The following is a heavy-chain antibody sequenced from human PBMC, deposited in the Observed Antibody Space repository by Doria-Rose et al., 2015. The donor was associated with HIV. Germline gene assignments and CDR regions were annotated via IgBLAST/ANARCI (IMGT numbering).Heavy chain of an antibody. CDR3: ARDRADYYDSSGSDAFDI. V-gene: IGHV3-33*05. Sequence: GLEWVAVISYDGSNKYYADSVKGRFTISRDNSKNTLYLQMNSLRAEDTAVYYCARDRADYYDSSGSDAFDIWGQGTMVTVSS. J-gene: IGHJ3*02. CDR2: ISYDGSNK. D-gene: IGHD3-22*01.